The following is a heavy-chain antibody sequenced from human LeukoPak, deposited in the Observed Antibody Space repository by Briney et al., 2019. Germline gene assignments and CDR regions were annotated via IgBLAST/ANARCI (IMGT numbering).Heavy chain of an antibody. CDR2: MNPNSGNT. V-gene: IGHV1-8*01. J-gene: IGHJ5*02. D-gene: IGHD6-6*01. Sequence: ASVKVSCKASGYTFTSYDINRVRQATGQGLEWMGWMNPNSGNTGYAQKFQGRVTMTRNTSISTAYMELSSLRSEDTAVYYCARVRIAAANWFDPWGQGTLVTVSS. CDR1: GYTFTSYD. CDR3: ARVRIAAANWFDP.